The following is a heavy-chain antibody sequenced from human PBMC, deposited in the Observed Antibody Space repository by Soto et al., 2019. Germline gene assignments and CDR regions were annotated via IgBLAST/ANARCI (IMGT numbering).Heavy chain of an antibody. Sequence: PGGSLRLSCAASGFTFSSYAMSWVRQAPGKGLEWVSAISGSGGSTYYADSVKGRFTISRDNSRSTLYLQMNSLRAEDTAIYYCAKDGLFLEVPPASLSYWGQGTLVTVSS. V-gene: IGHV3-23*01. CDR1: GFTFSSYA. CDR3: AKDGLFLEVPPASLSY. CDR2: ISGSGGST. D-gene: IGHD2-2*01. J-gene: IGHJ4*02.